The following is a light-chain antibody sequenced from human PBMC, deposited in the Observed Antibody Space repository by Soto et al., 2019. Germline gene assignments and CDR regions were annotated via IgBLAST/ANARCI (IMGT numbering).Light chain of an antibody. V-gene: IGLV2-23*01. CDR2: EDD. CDR1: SGDVGNYNL. Sequence: QSVLTQPASVSGSPGQSITISCSGVSGDVGNYNLVSWYQQYPGKAPALLIYEDDKRPSGVSNRFSGSKSDSTASLTISGLQAEDEADYYCSSYAGSNNFVFGTGTKLTVL. J-gene: IGLJ1*01. CDR3: SSYAGSNNFV.